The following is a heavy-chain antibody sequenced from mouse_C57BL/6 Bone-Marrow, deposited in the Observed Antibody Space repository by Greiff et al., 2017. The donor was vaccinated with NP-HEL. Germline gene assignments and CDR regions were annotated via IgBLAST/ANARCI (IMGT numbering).Heavy chain of an antibody. CDR3: ARYCCGSSSFDY. CDR2: IDPNSGGT. CDR1: GYTFTSYL. J-gene: IGHJ2*01. Sequence: VQLQQPGAELVKPGASVKLSCKASGYTFTSYLMHWVKQRPGRGLEWIGRIDPNSGGTKYNEKFKSKATLTVDKPSTTAYMQLNILTSEDSAVYYCARYCCGSSSFDYWGQGTTLTVSS. D-gene: IGHD1-1*01. V-gene: IGHV1-72*01.